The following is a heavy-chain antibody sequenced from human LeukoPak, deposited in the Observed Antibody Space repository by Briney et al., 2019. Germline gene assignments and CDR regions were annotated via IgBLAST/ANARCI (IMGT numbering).Heavy chain of an antibody. V-gene: IGHV4-30-2*01. D-gene: IGHD3-3*01. J-gene: IGHJ4*02. CDR1: GVSIASDTYY. CDR3: ARTRDFWSAYFDY. Sequence: PSQTLSLTCAVSGVSIASDTYYWSWIRQPPGKGLGWIGYILHSGSTYHNPSLKSRVTILVDTSKNQFSLKLSSVTAADTAVYFCARTRDFWSAYFDYWGQGILVTVSS. CDR2: ILHSGST.